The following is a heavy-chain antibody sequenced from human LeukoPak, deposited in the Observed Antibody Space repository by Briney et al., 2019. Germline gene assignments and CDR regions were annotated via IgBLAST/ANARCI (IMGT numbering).Heavy chain of an antibody. CDR1: GGSLSNYY. CDR2: IFYTGST. Sequence: PSETLSLTCTVSGGSLSNYYWIWIRQSPGKGLEWVGHIFYTGSTKYNPSLKSRVTISIDTSKNQFSLKLSSVTAADTAVYYCARYSSAWSYIDYWGQGALVTVSS. D-gene: IGHD6-19*01. V-gene: IGHV4-59*08. CDR3: ARYSSAWSYIDY. J-gene: IGHJ4*02.